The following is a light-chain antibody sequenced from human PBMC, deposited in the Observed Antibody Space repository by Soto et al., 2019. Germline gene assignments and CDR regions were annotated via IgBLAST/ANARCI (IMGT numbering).Light chain of an antibody. J-gene: IGKJ2*01. CDR2: SAS. V-gene: IGKV1-39*01. CDR1: QSIRKD. CDR3: QQSDSTPYT. Sequence: DIQMTQSPSSLSASVGDRVTITCRASQSIRKDLNWYQQKPGKAPELLIYSASNLESGVPSRFSGSGSGTDFTLTINGLQPEDFAVFYCQQSDSTPYTFGQGTKLEIK.